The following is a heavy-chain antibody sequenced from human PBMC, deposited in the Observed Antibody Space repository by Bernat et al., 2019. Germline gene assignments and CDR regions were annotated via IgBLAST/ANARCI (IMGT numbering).Heavy chain of an antibody. D-gene: IGHD1-1*01. Sequence: QVQLVESGGGVVQPGRSLRLSCAASGFTFGGYAMHWVRQAPGKGLEWVAGIRCDSGNIGHADSVKGRFTISRDNSKNSLYLQMNSLRAEDTAVYYCAREGSRNDALDYWGQGTLVTVSS. CDR2: IRCDSGNI. V-gene: IGHV3-30*01. CDR1: GFTFGGYA. J-gene: IGHJ4*02. CDR3: AREGSRNDALDY.